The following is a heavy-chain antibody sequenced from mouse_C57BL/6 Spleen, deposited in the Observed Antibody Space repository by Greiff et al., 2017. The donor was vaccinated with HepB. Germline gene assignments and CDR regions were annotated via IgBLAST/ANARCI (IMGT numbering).Heavy chain of an antibody. CDR3: ARGDNWGYFDY. J-gene: IGHJ2*01. V-gene: IGHV3-1*01. CDR1: GYSITSGYD. D-gene: IGHD4-1*01. Sequence: EVQLVESGPGMVKPSQSLSLTCTVTGYSITSGYDWHWIRHFPGNKLEWMGYISYSGSTNYNPSLKSRISITHDTSKNHFFLKLNSVTTEDTATYYCARGDNWGYFDYWGQGTTLTVSS. CDR2: ISYSGST.